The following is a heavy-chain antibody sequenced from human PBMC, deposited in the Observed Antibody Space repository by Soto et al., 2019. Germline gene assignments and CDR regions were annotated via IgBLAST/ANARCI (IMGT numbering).Heavy chain of an antibody. CDR3: ARDPVGYYDSSETRGFDY. CDR2: IYHSGST. CDR1: GGSISSSNW. D-gene: IGHD3-22*01. V-gene: IGHV4-4*02. Sequence: QVQLQESGPGLVKPSGTLSLTCAVSGGSISSSNWWSWVRQPPGKGLEWIGEIYHSGSTNYNPSLKSRVTISVDKSKNQFSLKLSSVTAADTAVYYCARDPVGYYDSSETRGFDYWGQGTLVTVSS. J-gene: IGHJ4*02.